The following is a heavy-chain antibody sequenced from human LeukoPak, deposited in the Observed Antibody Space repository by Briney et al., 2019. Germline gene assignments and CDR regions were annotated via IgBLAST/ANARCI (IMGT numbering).Heavy chain of an antibody. D-gene: IGHD1-1*01. J-gene: IGHJ4*02. V-gene: IGHV4-61*08. CDR2: IYQSGST. CDR1: GGSISSGGYY. Sequence: SETLSLTCTVSGGSISSGGYYWSWIRQHPGKGLEWIGYIYQSGSTDYNPSLKSRVTISVDTSKNQFSLKLSSVTAADTAVYYCVRDRELAYWGQGTLVTVSS. CDR3: VRDRELAY.